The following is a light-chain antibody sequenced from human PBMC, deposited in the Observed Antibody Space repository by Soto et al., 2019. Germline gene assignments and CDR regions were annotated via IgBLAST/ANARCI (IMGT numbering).Light chain of an antibody. CDR3: QQYGSSPLT. V-gene: IGKV3-20*01. J-gene: IGKJ3*01. CDR1: QSVSSNY. Sequence: ENVLTQSPGTLSLSPGERATLSCRATQSVSSNYLAWYQQKPGQAPRLLIYGASTRPTGIPDRFSGSGSGTEFTLTISRLEPEDFAVYYCQQYGSSPLTFGPGTTVDIK. CDR2: GAS.